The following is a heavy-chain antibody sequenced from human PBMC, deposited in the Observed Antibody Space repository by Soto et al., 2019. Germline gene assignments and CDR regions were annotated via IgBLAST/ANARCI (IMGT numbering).Heavy chain of an antibody. V-gene: IGHV1-69*04. CDR2: IIPILGIA. CDR1: GGTFSSYA. CDR3: ARAGGIAAXGTGQFLNWFXP. J-gene: IGHJ5*02. D-gene: IGHD6-13*01. Sequence: SVKVSCKASGGTFSSYAISWVRQAPGQGLEWMGRIIPILGIANYAQKFQGRVTITADKSTSTAYMELSSLRSEDTAVYYCARAGGIAAXGTGQFLNWFXPWGQGTLVXVSS.